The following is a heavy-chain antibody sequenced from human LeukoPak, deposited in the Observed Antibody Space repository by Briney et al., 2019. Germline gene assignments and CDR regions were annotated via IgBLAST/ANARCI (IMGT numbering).Heavy chain of an antibody. J-gene: IGHJ5*02. V-gene: IGHV1-18*01. Sequence: ASVKVSCKASGYTFTSYGISWVRQAPGQGLEWMGWISAYNGNTNYAQKLQGRVTMTTDTSTSTAFMELRSLRSDDTAVYYCARGGVDSASAGRDHNWFDPWGQGTLVTVSS. CDR2: ISAYNGNT. D-gene: IGHD6-13*01. CDR1: GYTFTSYG. CDR3: ARGGVDSASAGRDHNWFDP.